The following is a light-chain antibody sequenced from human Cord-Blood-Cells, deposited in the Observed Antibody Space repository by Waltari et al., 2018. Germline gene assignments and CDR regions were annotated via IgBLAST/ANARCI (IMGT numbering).Light chain of an antibody. CDR3: KQYYSYPRT. Sequence: AIRMTQSPSSFSASTGDRLTITCRASQGISSYLAWYQQKPGKAPKLLIYAASTLQSGVPSRFSGSGSGTDFTLTISCLQSEDFATYYCKQYYSYPRTFGQGTKVEIK. J-gene: IGKJ1*01. V-gene: IGKV1-8*01. CDR2: AAS. CDR1: QGISSY.